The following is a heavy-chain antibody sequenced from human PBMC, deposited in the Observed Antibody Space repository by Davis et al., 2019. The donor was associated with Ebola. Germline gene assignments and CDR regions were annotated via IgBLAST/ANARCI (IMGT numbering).Heavy chain of an antibody. CDR1: GYTFTSYG. Sequence: SVKVSCKASGYTFTSYGISWVRQAPGQGLEWLGGIIPVFNTRTNAQRFQGRISITADKSTSTAYMELISLTSDDTAVYFCASGSLHRDNSYNMAVWGQGTTVTVSS. D-gene: IGHD1-26*01. CDR2: IIPVFNTR. V-gene: IGHV1-69*06. J-gene: IGHJ6*02. CDR3: ASGSLHRDNSYNMAV.